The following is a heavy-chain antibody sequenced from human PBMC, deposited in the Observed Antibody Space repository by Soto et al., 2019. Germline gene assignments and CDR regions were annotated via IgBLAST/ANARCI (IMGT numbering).Heavy chain of an antibody. V-gene: IGHV6-1*01. CDR3: ASYYYDSSGYYYRAFDI. J-gene: IGHJ3*02. CDR2: TYYRSKWYN. Sequence: SQTLSLTCAISGDSVSSNSAAWNWIRQSPSRGLEWLGRTYYRSKWYNDYAVSVKSRITINPDTSKNQFSLQLNSVTPVDSAVYYCASYYYDSSGYYYRAFDIWGQGTMV. D-gene: IGHD3-22*01. CDR1: GDSVSSNSAA.